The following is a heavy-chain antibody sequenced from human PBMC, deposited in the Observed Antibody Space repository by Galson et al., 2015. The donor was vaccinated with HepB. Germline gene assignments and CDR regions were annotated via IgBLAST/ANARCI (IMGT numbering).Heavy chain of an antibody. V-gene: IGHV3-23*01. CDR2: IGAGSRNT. D-gene: IGHD6-19*01. CDR3: AKSMSGWYLFDY. J-gene: IGHJ4*02. Sequence: SLRLSCAASGFTFNSYAMSWVRHTPGKGLEWVSSIGAGSRNTYYADSAKGRFTISRDNSRNTLYLHMNSLRAEDTALYHCAKSMSGWYLFDYWGQGTLVTVSS. CDR1: GFTFNSYA.